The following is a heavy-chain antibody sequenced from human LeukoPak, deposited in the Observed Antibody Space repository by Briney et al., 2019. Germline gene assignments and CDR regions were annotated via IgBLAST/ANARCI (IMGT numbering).Heavy chain of an antibody. V-gene: IGHV1-2*02. Sequence: GASVKVSCKASGYTFTDYYMHWVRQAPGQGLEWMGWINPNTGGTNYAQKFQGRVTMTRDTSISTAYMELSRLRSDDTAVYYCARAKDGSLPVPDYWGQGTLVTVSS. J-gene: IGHJ4*02. CDR1: GYTFTDYY. CDR3: ARAKDGSLPVPDY. CDR2: INPNTGGT. D-gene: IGHD5-24*01.